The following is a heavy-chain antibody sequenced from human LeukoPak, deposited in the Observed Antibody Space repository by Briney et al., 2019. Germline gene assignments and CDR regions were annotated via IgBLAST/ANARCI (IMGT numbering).Heavy chain of an antibody. CDR1: GGSFSGYY. D-gene: IGHD5-18*01. CDR3: ARARSGYSYGHGGRIYFDY. V-gene: IGHV4-34*01. CDR2: INHSGST. J-gene: IGHJ4*02. Sequence: SETLSLTYAVYGGSFSGYYWSWIRQPPGKGLEWIGEINHSGSTNYNPSLKSRVTIPVDTSKNQFSLKLSSVTAADTAVYYCARARSGYSYGHGGRIYFDYWGQGTLVTVSS.